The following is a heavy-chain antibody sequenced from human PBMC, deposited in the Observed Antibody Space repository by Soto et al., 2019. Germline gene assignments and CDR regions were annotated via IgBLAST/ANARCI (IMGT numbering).Heavy chain of an antibody. CDR3: ARDGSCSVGRGYPTDWFDP. Sequence: QVQLQQSGPGLVKPSETLSLTCSVSAGSMRNYYWSWIRQPPGKGLEWIGKVDASGTTKYNPSLRSPGTRSVETSTTPCSLELSSLIAAATAVEQGARDGSCSVGRGYPTDWFDPWGQGPRVTVSS. V-gene: IGHV4-59*01. CDR2: VDASGTT. J-gene: IGHJ5*02. CDR1: AGSMRNYY. D-gene: IGHD2-15*01.